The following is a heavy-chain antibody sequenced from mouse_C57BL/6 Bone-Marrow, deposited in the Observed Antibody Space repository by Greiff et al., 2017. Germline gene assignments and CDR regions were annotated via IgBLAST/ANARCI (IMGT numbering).Heavy chain of an antibody. D-gene: IGHD2-5*01. CDR2: IWSGGST. CDR1: GFSLTSYG. CDR3: ASLYSNYGGFAY. Sequence: VQLQQSGPGLVQPSQSLSITCTVSGFSLTSYGVHWVRQSPGKGLEWLGVIWSGGSTDYNAAFISRLSISKDNSKSQVFFKRNSLQADDTAIYYCASLYSNYGGFAYWGQGTLVTVSA. J-gene: IGHJ3*01. V-gene: IGHV2-2*01.